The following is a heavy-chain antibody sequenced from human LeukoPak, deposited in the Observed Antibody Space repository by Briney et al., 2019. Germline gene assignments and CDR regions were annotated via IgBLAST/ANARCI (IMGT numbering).Heavy chain of an antibody. V-gene: IGHV3-74*01. CDR3: AKGGKWDVTPFDY. Sequence: GGSLRLSCAASGFTFSTYCMHWVRQAPGKGPMWVSRICPDGTVTNYADSVKARFIISRDNARNTVYLQMNSLRVEDTAVYYCAKGGKWDVTPFDYWGQGTLVTVSS. J-gene: IGHJ4*02. CDR2: ICPDGTVT. CDR1: GFTFSTYC. D-gene: IGHD1-26*01.